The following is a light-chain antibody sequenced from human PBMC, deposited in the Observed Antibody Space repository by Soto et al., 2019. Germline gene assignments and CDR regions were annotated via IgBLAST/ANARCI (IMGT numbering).Light chain of an antibody. CDR3: QQYDNLPLT. V-gene: IGKV1-33*01. Sequence: DIQMTQSPSSLSASVGDRVTITCRASQNIKKYLNWYQQKPGKAPNLLIYTASSLQVGLPSRFSGSGSGTDFTFTISSLQPEDIATYYCQQYDNLPLTFGGGTKVDIK. CDR2: TAS. CDR1: QNIKKY. J-gene: IGKJ4*01.